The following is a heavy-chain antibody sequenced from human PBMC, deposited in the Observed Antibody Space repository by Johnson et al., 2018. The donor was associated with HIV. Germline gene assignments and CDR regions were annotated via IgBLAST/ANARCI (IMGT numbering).Heavy chain of an antibody. Sequence: VQLVESGGGLVQPGGSLRLSCAASGFTFSSYGMHWVRQAPGKGLEWVAVISYDGSNKYYADSVKGRFTISRDNSKNTLYLQMNSLRAEDTVMYYCARGMWIPEIDAIDIWGQGTMVTVSS. V-gene: IGHV3-30*19. CDR1: GFTFSSYG. CDR3: ARGMWIPEIDAIDI. J-gene: IGHJ3*02. D-gene: IGHD5-18*01. CDR2: ISYDGSNK.